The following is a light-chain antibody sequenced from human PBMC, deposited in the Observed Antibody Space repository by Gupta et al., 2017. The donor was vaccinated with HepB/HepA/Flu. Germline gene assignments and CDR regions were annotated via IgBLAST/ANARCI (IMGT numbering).Light chain of an antibody. CDR3: QQSYSLPRT. Sequence: SVGDTVTITCRASQTITNYLSWYQQKPGKAPKVLIYVASTLQTGVPSRFSGSGSGTDFTLTISSLQPEDFATYYCQQSYSLPRTFGQGTKVEIK. J-gene: IGKJ1*01. CDR2: VAS. V-gene: IGKV1-39*01. CDR1: QTITNY.